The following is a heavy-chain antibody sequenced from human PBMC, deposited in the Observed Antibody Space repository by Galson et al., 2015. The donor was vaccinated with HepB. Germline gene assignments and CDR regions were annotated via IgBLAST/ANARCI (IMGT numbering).Heavy chain of an antibody. V-gene: IGHV3-66*01. Sequence: SLRLSCAASGFTVSSNYMSWVRQAPGKGLEWVSVLYTGLSTYYSDSVKGRFIISRDNSKNTLYLQMNSLRAEDTAIYYCAKDLRRWALDSWGQGTLVTVSS. CDR2: LYTGLST. CDR3: AKDLRRWALDS. D-gene: IGHD6-13*01. CDR1: GFTVSSNY. J-gene: IGHJ4*02.